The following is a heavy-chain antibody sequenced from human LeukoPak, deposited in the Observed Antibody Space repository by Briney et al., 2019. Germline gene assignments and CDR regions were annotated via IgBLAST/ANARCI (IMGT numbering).Heavy chain of an antibody. CDR1: GGSFSGYY. CDR2: INHSGST. J-gene: IGHJ4*02. CDR3: ARGKRYSYGFFDY. V-gene: IGHV4-34*01. D-gene: IGHD5-18*01. Sequence: SQTLSLTCAVYGGSFSGYYWSWIRQPPGKGLEWIGEINHSGSTNYNPSLKSRVTISVDTSKNQFSLKLSSVTAADTAVYYCARGKRYSYGFFDYWGQGTLVTVSS.